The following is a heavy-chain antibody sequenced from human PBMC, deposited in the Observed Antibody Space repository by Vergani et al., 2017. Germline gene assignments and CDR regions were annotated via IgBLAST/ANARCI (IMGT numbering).Heavy chain of an antibody. CDR1: GFTFSGSA. Sequence: EVQLVESGGGLVQPGGSLKLSCAASGFTFSGSAMHWVRQASGKGLEWVGRIRSKANSYATAYAASVKGRFTISRDDSKNTAYLQMNSLKTEDTAVYYCAKAPSYSSGWYFDYWGQGTLVTVSS. D-gene: IGHD6-19*01. J-gene: IGHJ4*02. CDR2: IRSKANSYAT. V-gene: IGHV3-73*01. CDR3: AKAPSYSSGWYFDY.